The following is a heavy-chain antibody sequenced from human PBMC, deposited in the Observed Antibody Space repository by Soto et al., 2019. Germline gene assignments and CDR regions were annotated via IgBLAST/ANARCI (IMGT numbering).Heavy chain of an antibody. V-gene: IGHV1-8*01. CDR2: MNPNSGNT. Sequence: GASVKVSCKASGYTFTSYDINWVRQATGQGLEWMGWMNPNSGNTGYAQKFQGRVTMTRNTSISTAYMELSSLRSEDTAVYYCARGRHYDILTGYYHNWFDPWGQGTLVTVSS. CDR3: ARGRHYDILTGYYHNWFDP. J-gene: IGHJ5*02. CDR1: GYTFTSYD. D-gene: IGHD3-9*01.